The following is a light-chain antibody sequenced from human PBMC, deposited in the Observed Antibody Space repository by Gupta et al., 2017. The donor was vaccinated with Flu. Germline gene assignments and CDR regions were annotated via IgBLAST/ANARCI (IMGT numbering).Light chain of an antibody. CDR3: MQSVQLTLT. V-gene: IGKV2D-29*02. CDR1: QSLVHSGGRTH. J-gene: IGKJ4*01. Sequence: LVMTQIPLSLSVTPGQPASMSCESSQSLVHSGGRTHLHWYLQRPGQSPELLIYEVSNRFSGVPQRFSGSGSGTNFTLKISRLEAEDVGIYYCMQSVQLTLTFGGGTRVDIK. CDR2: EVS.